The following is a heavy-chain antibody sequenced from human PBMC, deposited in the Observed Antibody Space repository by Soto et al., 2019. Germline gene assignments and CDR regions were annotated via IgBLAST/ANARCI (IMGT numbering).Heavy chain of an antibody. D-gene: IGHD5-12*01. CDR3: AASSGSPGRQFVY. CDR1: GYSFTNYW. CDR2: IYPGDSDT. J-gene: IGHJ4*01. V-gene: IGHV5-51*01. Sequence: GESLKISCQASGYSFTNYWIGWVRQMPGKGLEWMGMIYPGDSDTRYSPSFQGQVTISADKSISTAYLQWSSLKASDSAMYYCAASSGSPGRQFVYWGHGTQVTVSS.